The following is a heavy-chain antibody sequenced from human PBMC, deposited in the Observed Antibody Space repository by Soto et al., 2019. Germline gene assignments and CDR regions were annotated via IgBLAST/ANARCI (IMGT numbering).Heavy chain of an antibody. CDR2: ISWNSETI. J-gene: IGHJ4*02. CDR3: AKDMKWGGMTTIHYFDS. Sequence: GGSLRLSCAASGFTVDDYAMHWVRQAPGKGLEWVSGISWNSETIDYADSVKGRFTISRDNAKSSLFLQMNSLRPDDTALYYCAKDMKWGGMTTIHYFDSWGQGNLVTVSS. CDR1: GFTVDDYA. D-gene: IGHD4-17*01. V-gene: IGHV3-9*01.